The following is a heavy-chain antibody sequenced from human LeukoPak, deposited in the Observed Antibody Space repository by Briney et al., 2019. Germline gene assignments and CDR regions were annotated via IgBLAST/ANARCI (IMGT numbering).Heavy chain of an antibody. D-gene: IGHD3-22*01. CDR1: GFTFSSYA. CDR3: ARRSPSVGSYSDAFDL. Sequence: GGSLRLSCAASGFTFSSYAMNWVRQAPGKGLEWVSAISGSSGSTYYSGSVKGRFTISRENAKNSLYLQMNSLRAGDTAVYFCARRSPSVGSYSDAFDLWGQGTMVTVSS. V-gene: IGHV3-23*01. CDR2: ISGSSGST. J-gene: IGHJ3*01.